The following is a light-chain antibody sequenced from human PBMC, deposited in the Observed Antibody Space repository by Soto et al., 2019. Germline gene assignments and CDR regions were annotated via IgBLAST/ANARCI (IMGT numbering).Light chain of an antibody. Sequence: DIQMTQSPSSLSASVGDRVTISCRASQTINTYVNWYLQKPGKAPKLLIYAASSLHSGVPSRFSGSGSGTYFTFTISSLQPEDFATYYCQQSFSTPRTFGQGTKVDIK. V-gene: IGKV1-39*01. CDR2: AAS. J-gene: IGKJ1*01. CDR3: QQSFSTPRT. CDR1: QTINTY.